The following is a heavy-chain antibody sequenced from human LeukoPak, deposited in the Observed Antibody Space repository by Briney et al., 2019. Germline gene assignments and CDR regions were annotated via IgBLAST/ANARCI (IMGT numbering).Heavy chain of an antibody. CDR1: GYIFSNND. CDR2: MNPISGNT. D-gene: IGHD2-2*01. V-gene: IGHV1-8*03. CDR3: TRGVLPARFDS. J-gene: IGHJ5*01. Sequence: ASVKVSCKASGYIFSNNDINWVRQATGQGLEWMGWMNPISGNTGFAQKFQGRVTITRDTSISTAYMEVSSLRSDDTAVYYCTRGVLPARFDSWGQGTLVTVSS.